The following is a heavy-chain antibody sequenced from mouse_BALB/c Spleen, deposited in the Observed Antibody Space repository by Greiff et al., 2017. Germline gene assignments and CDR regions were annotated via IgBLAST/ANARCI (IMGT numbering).Heavy chain of an antibody. CDR1: GFSLSTSGMG. J-gene: IGHJ2*01. Sequence: QVTLKVCGPGILQPSQTLSLTCSFSGFSLSTSGMGVSWIRQPSGKGLEWLAHIYWDDDKRYNPSLKSRLTISKDTSSNQVFLKITSVDTADTATYYCARRGEDGYSYYFDYWGQGTTLTVSS. D-gene: IGHD2-3*01. V-gene: IGHV8-12*01. CDR2: IYWDDDK. CDR3: ARRGEDGYSYYFDY.